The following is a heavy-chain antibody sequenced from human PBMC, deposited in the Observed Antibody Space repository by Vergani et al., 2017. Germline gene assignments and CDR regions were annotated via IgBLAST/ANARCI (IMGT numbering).Heavy chain of an antibody. CDR3: AKIPTRIAARPGFDY. J-gene: IGHJ4*02. Sequence: EVQLLESGGGLVQPGGSLRLSCAASGFTFSSYAMSWARQAPGKGLEWVSTISGSGGSTYYADSVKGRFTISRDNSKNTLYLQMNSLRAEDTAVYYCAKIPTRIAARPGFDYWGQGTLVTVSS. V-gene: IGHV3-23*01. CDR1: GFTFSSYA. CDR2: ISGSGGST. D-gene: IGHD6-6*01.